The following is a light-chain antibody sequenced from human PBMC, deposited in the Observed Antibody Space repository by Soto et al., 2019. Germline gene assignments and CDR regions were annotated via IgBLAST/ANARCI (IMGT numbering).Light chain of an antibody. CDR3: QQSYSTLWT. J-gene: IGKJ1*01. V-gene: IGKV1-39*01. CDR2: AAS. Sequence: DIQMTQSPSSLSASLGYIVTITCRASQSISSYLNWYQQKPGKAPKLLIYAASSLQSGVPSRFSGSGSGTDFTLTISSLQPEDFATYYCQQSYSTLWTFGQGTKVDIK. CDR1: QSISSY.